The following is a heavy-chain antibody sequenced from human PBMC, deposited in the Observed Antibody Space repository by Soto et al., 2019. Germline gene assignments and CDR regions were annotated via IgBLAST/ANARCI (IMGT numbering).Heavy chain of an antibody. CDR2: INAGNGDT. J-gene: IGHJ4*02. V-gene: IGHV1-3*01. CDR3: ARDLMVRAVTVPGY. CDR1: GYTLTSYA. Sequence: ASVKVSCKASGYTLTSYAMHWVRQAPGQRLECMGWINAGNGDTRYSQKFQGRVTFTRDTSASTAYMELSSLRSEDTAVYYCARDLMVRAVTVPGYWGQGTLVTVSS. D-gene: IGHD3-10*01.